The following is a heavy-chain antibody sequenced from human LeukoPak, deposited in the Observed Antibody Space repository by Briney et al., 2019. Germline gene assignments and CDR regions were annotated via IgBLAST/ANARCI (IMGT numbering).Heavy chain of an antibody. CDR2: INHSGST. CDR1: GYSIRRNYY. Sequence: SETLSHTCTVSGYSIRRNYYWGWIRQPPGKGLEWIGIINHSGSTYYNPSLKSRVTVSADTSKKQFARKLSSVAAADTAVYYCARVGDTSGYYQHFYYWGQGTLVTVSS. CDR3: ARVGDTSGYYQHFYY. J-gene: IGHJ4*02. D-gene: IGHD3-22*01. V-gene: IGHV4-38-2*02.